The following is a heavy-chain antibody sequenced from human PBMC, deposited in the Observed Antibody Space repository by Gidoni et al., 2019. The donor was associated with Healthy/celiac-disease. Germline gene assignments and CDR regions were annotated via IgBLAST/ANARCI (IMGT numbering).Heavy chain of an antibody. CDR3: ARVPLRLIRVDY. J-gene: IGHJ4*02. Sequence: STYYNPSLKSRVTISVDTSKNQFSLKLSSVTAADTAVYYCARVPLRLIRVDYWGQGTLVTVSS. V-gene: IGHV4-39*07. CDR2: ST. D-gene: IGHD4-17*01.